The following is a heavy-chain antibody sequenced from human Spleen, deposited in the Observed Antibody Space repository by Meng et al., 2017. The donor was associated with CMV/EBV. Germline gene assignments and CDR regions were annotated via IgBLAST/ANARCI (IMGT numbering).Heavy chain of an antibody. CDR2: ISTSGSTI. CDR1: GFTFIDFY. Sequence: GFTFIDFYMNLIRPAPGKGLEWVSYISTSGSTIHYTDSVKGRFTISRDNAQNSLCLQMNSLKAEDTAVYYCARGGWVELRRADAFDMWGQGTMVTVSS. J-gene: IGHJ3*02. V-gene: IGHV3-11*01. D-gene: IGHD1-7*01. CDR3: ARGGWVELRRADAFDM.